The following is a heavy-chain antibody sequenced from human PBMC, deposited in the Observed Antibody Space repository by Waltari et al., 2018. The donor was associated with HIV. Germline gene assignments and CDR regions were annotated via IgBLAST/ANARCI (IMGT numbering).Heavy chain of an antibody. CDR2: ISLYGKNK. CDR3: AKGGYDYGDYSYFDY. J-gene: IGHJ4*02. V-gene: IGHV3-30*18. CDR1: GFAFSNYG. Sequence: QVQLVESGGGVVQPGWSLRLSCEASGFAFSNYGIHWLRQAPGKGWEGVEIISLYGKNKCYAESWKGRFTVTRDNSKNTLDLHMESLRGEDTAVYYCAKGGYDYGDYSYFDYWGQGTLVTVSA. D-gene: IGHD4-17*01.